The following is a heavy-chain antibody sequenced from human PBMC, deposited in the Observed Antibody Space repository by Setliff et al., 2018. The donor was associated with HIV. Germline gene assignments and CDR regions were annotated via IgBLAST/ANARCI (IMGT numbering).Heavy chain of an antibody. Sequence: SETLSLTCTVSGGSINSHYWSWVRQPPGKGLEWIGSIYYSRNTNYNPSLNSRVTISVGMASDQFFLSLSSVTAADTAVYYCAGIIATPGTTWGQGTLVTVSS. D-gene: IGHD6-13*01. CDR3: AGIIATPGTT. J-gene: IGHJ1*01. V-gene: IGHV4-59*11. CDR2: IYYSRNT. CDR1: GGSINSHY.